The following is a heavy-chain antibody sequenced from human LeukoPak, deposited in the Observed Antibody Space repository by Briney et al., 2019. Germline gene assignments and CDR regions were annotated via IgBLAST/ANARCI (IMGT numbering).Heavy chain of an antibody. V-gene: IGHV3-9*03. J-gene: IGHJ6*03. CDR1: GFTFDDYA. Sequence: GRSLRLSCAASGFTFDDYAMHWVRQAPGKGLEWVSGISWNSGSIGYADSVKGRFTISRDNAKNSMYLQINSLRAEDMALYYCAKGSYGGFDYYYMDVWGKGTTVTVSS. D-gene: IGHD4-23*01. CDR3: AKGSYGGFDYYYMDV. CDR2: ISWNSGSI.